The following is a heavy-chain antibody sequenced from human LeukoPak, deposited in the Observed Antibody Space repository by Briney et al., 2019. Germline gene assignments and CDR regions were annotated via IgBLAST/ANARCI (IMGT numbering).Heavy chain of an antibody. CDR1: GFTFSSYG. CDR2: IRYDGSNK. V-gene: IGHV3-30*02. J-gene: IGHJ4*02. D-gene: IGHD6-6*01. CDR3: AKVVASLYALAARGYFDY. Sequence: GGSLRLSCAASGFTFSSYGMHWVRQAPGKGLEWVAFIRYDGSNKYYADSVKGRFTISRDSSKNTLYLQMNSLRAEDTAVYYCAKVVASLYALAARGYFDYWGQGTLVTVSS.